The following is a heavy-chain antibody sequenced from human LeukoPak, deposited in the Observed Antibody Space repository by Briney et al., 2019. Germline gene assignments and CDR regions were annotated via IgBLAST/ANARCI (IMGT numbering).Heavy chain of an antibody. V-gene: IGHV4-59*01. J-gene: IGHJ6*03. CDR3: ARDREAMDDYYYHYYYMDV. CDR1: GGSISSFY. Sequence: SETLSLTCTVSGGSISSFYWSWIRQPPGKGLEWIGYIYYSGSTNYNPSVKSRVTISVDTSKNQCALKLSSLTAADTAVYYCARDREAMDDYYYHYYYMDVWGKGTTVTISS. D-gene: IGHD5-18*01. CDR2: IYYSGST.